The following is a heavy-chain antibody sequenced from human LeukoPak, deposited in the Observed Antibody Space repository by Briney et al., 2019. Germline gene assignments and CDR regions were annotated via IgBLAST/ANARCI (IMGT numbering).Heavy chain of an antibody. V-gene: IGHV3-30*02. D-gene: IGHD3-22*01. J-gene: IGHJ4*02. Sequence: PGGSLRLSCAASGFTFSSYGMHWVRQAPGRGLEWVAFIRYEGSKKYYGDSVRGRFTISRDNSKNTVYLQMNSLRAEDTAVYYCAKDTVYYYETSGYLDYWGQGTPVTVSS. CDR1: GFTFSSYG. CDR2: IRYEGSKK. CDR3: AKDTVYYYETSGYLDY.